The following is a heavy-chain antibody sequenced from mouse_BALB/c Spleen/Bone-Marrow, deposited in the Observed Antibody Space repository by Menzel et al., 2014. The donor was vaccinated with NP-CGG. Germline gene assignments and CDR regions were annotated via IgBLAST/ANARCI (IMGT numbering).Heavy chain of an antibody. D-gene: IGHD2-14*01. Sequence: VQLKQSGAELVRPGALVKLSCKASGFNIKDYYMHWVKQRPEQGLEWIGWIDPENGNTIYDPKFQGKASITADTSPNTAYLQLSSLTSEDTAVYYCVAYYRYEYYFDYWGQGTTLTVSS. CDR2: IDPENGNT. CDR3: VAYYRYEYYFDY. V-gene: IGHV14-1*02. CDR1: GFNIKDYY. J-gene: IGHJ2*01.